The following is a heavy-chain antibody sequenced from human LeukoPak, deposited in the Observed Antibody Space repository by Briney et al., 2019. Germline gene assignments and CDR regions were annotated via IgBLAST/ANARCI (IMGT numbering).Heavy chain of an antibody. CDR1: GGSIRSNSYY. CDR3: ARWEQFKLGAFDI. V-gene: IGHV4-39*01. CDR2: IYFSGNT. Sequence: SETLSLTCTVSGGSIRSNSYYWGWIRQPPGKGLEWIGSIYFSGNTYYNPSLKSRVTISVDTSKNQFSLKLSSVTAADTAVYYCARWEQFKLGAFDIWGQGTMVTVSS. D-gene: IGHD1-26*01. J-gene: IGHJ3*02.